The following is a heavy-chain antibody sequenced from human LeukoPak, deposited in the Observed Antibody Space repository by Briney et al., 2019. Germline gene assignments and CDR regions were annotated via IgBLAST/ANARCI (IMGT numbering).Heavy chain of an antibody. Sequence: GGSLRLSCVASGFTISSYWMHWVRQAPGKGLVWASRISSDGSTTNYADSVKGRFTISRDNAKNTLYLQMNSLTGEDAAVYFCARTAAGPEYWGQGTRVTVSS. V-gene: IGHV3-74*01. CDR3: ARTAAGPEY. CDR2: ISSDGSTT. CDR1: GFTISSYW. J-gene: IGHJ4*02. D-gene: IGHD6-19*01.